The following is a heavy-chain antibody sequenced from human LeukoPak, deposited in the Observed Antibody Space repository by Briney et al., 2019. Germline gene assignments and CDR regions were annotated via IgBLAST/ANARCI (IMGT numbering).Heavy chain of an antibody. D-gene: IGHD2-2*01. CDR1: GFTFSSYS. V-gene: IGHV3-21*01. CDR3: ARDSYCSSTSCYPPPYGMDV. J-gene: IGHJ6*02. Sequence: KAGGSLRLSCAASGFTFSSYSMNWVRQAPGKGLEWVSSISSSSYIYYADSVKGQFTISRDNAKNSLYLQMNSLRAEDTAVYYCARDSYCSSTSCYPPPYGMDVWGQGTTVTVSS. CDR2: ISSSSYI.